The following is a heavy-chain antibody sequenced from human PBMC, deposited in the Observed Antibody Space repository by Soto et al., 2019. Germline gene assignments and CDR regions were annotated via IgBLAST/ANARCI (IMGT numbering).Heavy chain of an antibody. V-gene: IGHV1-69*12. D-gene: IGHD6-19*01. CDR3: ARDVNPPYSRGWTWFDP. J-gene: IGHJ5*02. Sequence: QVQLVQSGAEVKKPGSSVKVSCKASGGTFSSYAISWVRQAPGQGLEWMGGIIPIFGTANYAQKFQGRVTSTADESASTAYMELSSLRSDDTAVYYCARDVNPPYSRGWTWFDPWGQRTLDTVSS. CDR2: IIPIFGTA. CDR1: GGTFSSYA.